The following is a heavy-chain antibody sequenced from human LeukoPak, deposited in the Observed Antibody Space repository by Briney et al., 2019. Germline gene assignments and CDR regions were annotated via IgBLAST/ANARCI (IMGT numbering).Heavy chain of an antibody. CDR2: IHTTGST. D-gene: IGHD6-13*01. CDR3: ARGFWQQLAFYYYYGMDV. J-gene: IGHJ6*02. Sequence: SETLSLTCTVSGDSTSFYYWTWIRQPPGKGLEWIGNIHTTGSTDYNPSLKSRVTISVDTSKNQFSLKLSSVTAADTAVYYCARGFWQQLAFYYYYGMDVWGQGTTVTVSS. CDR1: GDSTSFYY. V-gene: IGHV4-4*09.